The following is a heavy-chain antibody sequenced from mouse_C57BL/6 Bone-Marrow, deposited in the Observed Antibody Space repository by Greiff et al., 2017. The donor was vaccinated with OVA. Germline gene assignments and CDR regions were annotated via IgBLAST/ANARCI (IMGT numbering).Heavy chain of an antibody. D-gene: IGHD2-4*01. V-gene: IGHV5-4*01. CDR1: GFTFSSYA. J-gene: IGHJ4*01. CDR3: ARYDYTYAMDY. Sequence: EVQGVESGGGLVKPGGSLKLSCAASGFTFSSYAMSWVRQTPEKRLEWVATISDGGSYTYYPDNVKGRFTISRDNAKNNLYLQMSHLKSEDTAMYYCARYDYTYAMDYWGQGTSVTVSS. CDR2: ISDGGSYT.